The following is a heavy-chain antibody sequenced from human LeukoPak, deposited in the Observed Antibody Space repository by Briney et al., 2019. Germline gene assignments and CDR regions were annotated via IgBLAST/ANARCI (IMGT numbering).Heavy chain of an antibody. CDR1: GYTFTGYY. CDR2: INPNSGGT. Sequence: ASVKVSCKVSGYTFTGYYMHWVRQAPGQGLEWMGWINPNSGGTNYAQKFQGRVTMTRDTSISTAYMELSRLRSDDTAVYYCARGAHYHDSSQGYDYWGQGTLVTVSS. D-gene: IGHD3-22*01. CDR3: ARGAHYHDSSQGYDY. V-gene: IGHV1-2*02. J-gene: IGHJ4*02.